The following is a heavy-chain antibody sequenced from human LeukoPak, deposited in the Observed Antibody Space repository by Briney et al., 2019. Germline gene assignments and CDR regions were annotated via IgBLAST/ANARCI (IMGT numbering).Heavy chain of an antibody. CDR3: AQGHLWFGELLEVY. CDR2: INSYGSNI. CDR1: GFAFSSYW. V-gene: IGHV3-74*01. J-gene: IGHJ4*02. Sequence: GGSLRLSCAASGFAFSSYWMHCVRHAPGKGLVWVSRINSYGSNISYADSVKGRLTISRDTAKNTLYLQMNSLRAEDTAVYYCAQGHLWFGELLEVYWGQGTLVTVSS. D-gene: IGHD3-10*01.